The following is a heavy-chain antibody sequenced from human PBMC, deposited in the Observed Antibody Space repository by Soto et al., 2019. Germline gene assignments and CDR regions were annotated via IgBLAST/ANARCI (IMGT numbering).Heavy chain of an antibody. J-gene: IGHJ4*02. CDR1: GFTFSSSG. CDR3: AKEFHSWNYFDY. CDR2: ISYDGSNK. Sequence: GGSLRLSCIVSGFTFSSSGMHWVRQAPGKGLEWVAVISYDGSNKFYAGSVKGRFTISRDNFRNTLYLQMNSLRAEDTAVYYCAKEFHSWNYFDYWGQGTLVTVSS. V-gene: IGHV3-30*18. D-gene: IGHD1-20*01.